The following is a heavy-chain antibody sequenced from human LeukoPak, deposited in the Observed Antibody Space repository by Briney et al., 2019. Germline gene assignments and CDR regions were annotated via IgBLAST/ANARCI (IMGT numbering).Heavy chain of an antibody. D-gene: IGHD2-15*01. V-gene: IGHV3-66*01. CDR2: IYIGGRT. Sequence: PGGSLRLSCAASGFTFSSYAMNWVRQAPGKGLEWVSVIYIGGRTNYADSVKGRFMMSRDNSKNTVYLQMNSLRAEDTAVYHCARDPSCSGGSCYSEGINWFDPWGQGTLVTVSS. CDR1: GFTFSSYA. CDR3: ARDPSCSGGSCYSEGINWFDP. J-gene: IGHJ5*02.